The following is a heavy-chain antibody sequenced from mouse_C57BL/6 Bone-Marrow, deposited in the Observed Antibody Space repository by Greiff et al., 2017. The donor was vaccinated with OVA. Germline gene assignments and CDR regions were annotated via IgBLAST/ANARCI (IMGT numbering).Heavy chain of an antibody. D-gene: IGHD2-4*01. Sequence: EVKLEESGGGLVKPGGSLKLSCAASGFTFSSYAMSWVRQTPEKRLEWVATISDGGSYTYYPDNVKGRFTISRDNAKNNLYLQMSQLKSEDTAMYYCAREQDYDYDGYFDVWGTGTTVTVSS. CDR3: AREQDYDYDGYFDV. CDR1: GFTFSSYA. J-gene: IGHJ1*03. CDR2: ISDGGSYT. V-gene: IGHV5-4*01.